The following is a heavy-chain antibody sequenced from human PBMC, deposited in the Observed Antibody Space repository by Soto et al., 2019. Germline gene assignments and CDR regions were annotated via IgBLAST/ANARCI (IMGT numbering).Heavy chain of an antibody. CDR1: GFTVSSNY. CDR2: IYSGGST. V-gene: IGHV3-53*01. J-gene: IGHJ3*02. D-gene: IGHD3-22*01. Sequence: EVQLGESGGGLIQPGGSLRLSCAASGFTVSSNYMSWVRQAPGKGLEWGSVIYSGGSTYYADSVKGRFTISRDTSKNTLYLQMNSLRAEDTAVYYCAGLWGDSSGYPVDAFDIWGQGTMVTVSS. CDR3: AGLWGDSSGYPVDAFDI.